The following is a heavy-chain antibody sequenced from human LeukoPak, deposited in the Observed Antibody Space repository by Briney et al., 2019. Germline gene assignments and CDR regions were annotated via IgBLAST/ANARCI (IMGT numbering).Heavy chain of an antibody. J-gene: IGHJ5*02. CDR1: GGSISSGGYY. Sequence: SQTLSLTCTVSGGSISSGGYYWSWIRQHPGKGLEWIGYIYYSGSTCYNPSLKSRVTISVDTSKNQFSLKLSSVTAADTAVYYCARGRGVDTNWFDPWGQGTLVTVSS. D-gene: IGHD3-3*01. V-gene: IGHV4-31*03. CDR3: ARGRGVDTNWFDP. CDR2: IYYSGST.